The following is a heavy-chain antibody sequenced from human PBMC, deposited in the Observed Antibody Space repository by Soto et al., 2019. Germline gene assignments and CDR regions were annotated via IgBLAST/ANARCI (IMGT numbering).Heavy chain of an antibody. Sequence: QVQLVQSGAEVKKPGSSVKVSCNTSGGSFSSDAISWVRQAPGQGLEWMGGIIPMFGSPNYAQRFQGRVTIIAAKSTSTVNMKLSSLRSEDTAVYYCAKGIRDSSGWDFDSWGQGTLVTVSS. D-gene: IGHD6-19*01. CDR2: IIPMFGSP. CDR1: GGSFSSDA. J-gene: IGHJ4*02. V-gene: IGHV1-69*06. CDR3: AKGIRDSSGWDFDS.